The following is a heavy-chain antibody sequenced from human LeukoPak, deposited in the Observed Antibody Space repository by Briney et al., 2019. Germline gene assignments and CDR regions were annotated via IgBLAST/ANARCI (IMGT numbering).Heavy chain of an antibody. Sequence: GGSLRLSCAASGFTFISYSMNWVRQAPGKGLEWLSYMSSRNNGTQYADAVKGRFTISRDNAKNSLYLQMNSLRTEDMAVYYCARVGSGWTVFDYWGQGTLVIVSS. CDR2: MSSRNNGT. CDR1: GFTFISYS. J-gene: IGHJ4*02. CDR3: ARVGSGWTVFDY. V-gene: IGHV3-48*01. D-gene: IGHD6-19*01.